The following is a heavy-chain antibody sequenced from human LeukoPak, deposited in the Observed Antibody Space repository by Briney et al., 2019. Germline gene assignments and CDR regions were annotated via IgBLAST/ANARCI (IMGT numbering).Heavy chain of an antibody. CDR2: IKPSGGSA. J-gene: IGHJ4*02. D-gene: IGHD1-26*01. CDR3: AREGGSGSYSYHFDF. Sequence: ASVKVSCKASGSTFVSYYMHWVRQAPGQGLEWMGIIKPSGGSASYAQKFQGRVTMTRDTSTSTVYMELSSLRSEDTAVYYCAREGGSGSYSYHFDFWGQGAPLTVSS. V-gene: IGHV1-46*01. CDR1: GSTFVSYY.